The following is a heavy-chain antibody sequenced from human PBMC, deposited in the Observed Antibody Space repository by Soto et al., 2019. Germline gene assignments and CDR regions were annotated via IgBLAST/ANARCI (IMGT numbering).Heavy chain of an antibody. CDR2: IYWDDDK. CDR1: GFSLNTGGLG. V-gene: IGHV2-5*02. CDR3: THSRCGGDCLRSYSSHYYYGMDV. D-gene: IGHD2-21*02. Sequence: QITLKESGPTLVKPTQTLTLTCTFSGFSLNTGGLGVGWIRQPPGKALEWLALIYWDDDKRYSPSLKSRLSNTKDTSNNQVALTMTNTDPVDTATYYCTHSRCGGDCLRSYSSHYYYGMDVWGQGTTVTVSS. J-gene: IGHJ6*01.